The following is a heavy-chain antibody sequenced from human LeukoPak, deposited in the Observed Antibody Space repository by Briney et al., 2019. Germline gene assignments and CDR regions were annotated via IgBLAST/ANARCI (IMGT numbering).Heavy chain of an antibody. CDR2: ISSSGSTI. J-gene: IGHJ4*02. V-gene: IGHV3-48*04. D-gene: IGHD4-17*01. Sequence: GGSLRLSCAASGFTFSSYAMSWVRQAPGKGLEWVSYISSSGSTIYYADSVKGRFTISRDNAKNSLYLQMNSLRAEDTAVYYCARGIYGDAGVYFDYWGQGTLVTVSS. CDR1: GFTFSSYA. CDR3: ARGIYGDAGVYFDY.